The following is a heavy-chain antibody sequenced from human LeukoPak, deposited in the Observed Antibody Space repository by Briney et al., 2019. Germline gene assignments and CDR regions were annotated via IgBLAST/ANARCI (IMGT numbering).Heavy chain of an antibody. Sequence: GRSLRLSCAASGFTFSDYYMSWIRQAPGKGLEWVSYISSSSSYTNYADSVKGRFTISRDNAKNSLYLQMNSLRAEDTAVYYCARARIAAEDWFDPWGQGTLVTVSS. V-gene: IGHV3-11*06. CDR2: ISSSSSYT. CDR3: ARARIAAEDWFDP. CDR1: GFTFSDYY. D-gene: IGHD6-6*01. J-gene: IGHJ5*02.